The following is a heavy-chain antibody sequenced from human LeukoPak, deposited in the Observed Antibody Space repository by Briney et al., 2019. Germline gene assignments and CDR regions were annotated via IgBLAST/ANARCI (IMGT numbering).Heavy chain of an antibody. CDR2: IKSDGSST. V-gene: IGHV3-74*01. D-gene: IGHD1-26*01. Sequence: GGSLRLSCAASGFTVSSSWMHWVRQAPGKGLVWVSRIKSDGSSTSYADSVKGRFTISRDNAKNMVYLQMNSLRAEDTAVYYCAREPMGVTGSWGQGTRVTVSS. J-gene: IGHJ5*02. CDR1: GFTVSSSW. CDR3: AREPMGVTGS.